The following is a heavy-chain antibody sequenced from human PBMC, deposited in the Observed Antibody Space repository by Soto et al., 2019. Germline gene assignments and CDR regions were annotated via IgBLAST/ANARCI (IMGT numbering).Heavy chain of an antibody. D-gene: IGHD2-15*01. CDR2: IYHSGST. CDR3: SRAVSGGRSGYSPESGYCYY. CDR1: GGSISSGGYS. V-gene: IGHV4-30-2*01. J-gene: IGHJ4*02. Sequence: QLQLQESGSGLVKPSQTLSLTCAVSGGSISSGGYSWSWIRQPPGKGLEWIGYIYHSGSTYYNPSLTSRVTISVDRTKNQFSLKLCSLSAAYTSVYYCSRAVSGGRSGYSPESGYCYYWGQGTLVSVSS.